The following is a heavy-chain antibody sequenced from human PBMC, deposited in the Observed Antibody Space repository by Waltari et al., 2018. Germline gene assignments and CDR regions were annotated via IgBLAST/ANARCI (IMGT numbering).Heavy chain of an antibody. Sequence: EVQLVESGGGLVQTGGSLRLSCAASGFTFRSYWMQWVRQAPGKGLVWVSRINSDGSSTSYADSVKGRFTISRDNAKNTLYLQMNSLRAEDTAVYYCVRSKDGYNLVADYWGQGSLVTVSS. CDR3: VRSKDGYNLVADY. D-gene: IGHD5-12*01. J-gene: IGHJ4*02. V-gene: IGHV3-74*01. CDR1: GFTFRSYW. CDR2: INSDGSST.